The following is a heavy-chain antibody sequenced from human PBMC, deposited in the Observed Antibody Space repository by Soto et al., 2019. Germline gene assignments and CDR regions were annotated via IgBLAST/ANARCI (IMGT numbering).Heavy chain of an antibody. D-gene: IGHD6-19*01. V-gene: IGHV1-69*13. J-gene: IGHJ4*02. CDR1: GGTFSSYA. CDR2: IIPIFGTA. Sequence: SVKVSCKASGGTFSSYAISWVRQAPGQGLEWMGGIIPIFGTANYAQKFQGRVTITADESTSTAYMELSSLRSEDTAVYYCASPGIAVAGKYFDYWGQGTLVTVS. CDR3: ASPGIAVAGKYFDY.